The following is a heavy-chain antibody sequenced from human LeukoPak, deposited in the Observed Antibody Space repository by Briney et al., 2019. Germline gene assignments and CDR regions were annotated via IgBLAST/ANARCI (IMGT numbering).Heavy chain of an antibody. J-gene: IGHJ4*02. D-gene: IGHD5-24*01. CDR3: VRDSNFKIDY. Sequence: GGSLRLSCAVSGFTVSTYVMHWVRRAPGEGLVWVSRINHDGSDISYADSVKGRSTISRDNAKNTLYLQMNSLRADDTAMYYCVRDSNFKIDYWGQGTLVTVSS. CDR1: GFTVSTYV. CDR2: INHDGSDI. V-gene: IGHV3-74*01.